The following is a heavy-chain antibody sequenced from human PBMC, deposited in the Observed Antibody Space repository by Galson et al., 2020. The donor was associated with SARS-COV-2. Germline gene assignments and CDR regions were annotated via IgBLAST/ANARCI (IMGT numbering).Heavy chain of an antibody. Sequence: TGGSLRLSCKASGSDFINYWIGCVRQMPGNGLEWMGIIYPGDSDTKYSPSFQGQVTISADKSISTVYLQWRSLKASDTAMFYCARRRDAFDIWGQGTMVTVSS. CDR2: IYPGDSDT. J-gene: IGHJ3*02. CDR1: GSDFINYW. CDR3: ARRRDAFDI. V-gene: IGHV5-51*01.